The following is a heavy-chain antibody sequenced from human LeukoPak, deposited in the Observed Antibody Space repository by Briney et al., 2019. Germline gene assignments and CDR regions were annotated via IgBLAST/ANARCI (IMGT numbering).Heavy chain of an antibody. V-gene: IGHV4-34*01. Sequence: SETLSLTCTVSGGSISSYYWSWIRQPPGKGLEWIGEINHSGSTNYNPSLKSRVTISVDTSKNQFSLKLSSVTAADTAVYYCARGKYCSSTSCRFDPWGPGTLVTVSS. CDR3: ARGKYCSSTSCRFDP. CDR2: INHSGST. CDR1: GGSISSYY. D-gene: IGHD2-2*01. J-gene: IGHJ5*02.